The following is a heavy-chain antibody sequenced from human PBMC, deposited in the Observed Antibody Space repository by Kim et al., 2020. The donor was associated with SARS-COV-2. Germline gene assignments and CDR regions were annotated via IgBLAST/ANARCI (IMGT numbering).Heavy chain of an antibody. V-gene: IGHV3-11*03. CDR1: GFTFSDYY. D-gene: IGHD1-1*01. CDR2: IDNLNGYT. Sequence: GGSLRLSCRSSGFTFSDYYMSWIRQAPGKGLDWVAYIDNLNGYTTYADSVRGRFTISRDNAKNSMYLQMNSLRAEDTAVYYCARRQLIHTAFDMWGQGTKVSVST. J-gene: IGHJ3*02. CDR3: ARRQLIHTAFDM.